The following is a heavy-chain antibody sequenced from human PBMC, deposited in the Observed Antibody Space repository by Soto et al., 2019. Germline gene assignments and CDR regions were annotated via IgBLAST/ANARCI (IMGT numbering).Heavy chain of an antibody. CDR1: RFTLSGYA. Sequence: PGGSLRLSCTASRFTLSGYAFHWVRQAPGKGLEWVTLISFNGRDQYYADSVKGRFTISRDNSRNTVFLQMNSLRDEDTAVYFCARASCSPASCYHHGGPQYIKYYGMDIWGQGTTVTVSS. D-gene: IGHD2-2*01. V-gene: IGHV3-30*04. CDR3: ARASCSPASCYHHGGPQYIKYYGMDI. CDR2: ISFNGRDQ. J-gene: IGHJ6*02.